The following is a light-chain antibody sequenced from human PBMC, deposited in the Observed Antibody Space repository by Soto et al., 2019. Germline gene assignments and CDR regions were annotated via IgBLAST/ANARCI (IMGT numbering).Light chain of an antibody. CDR1: RTDGVRCNY. V-gene: IGLV2-8*01. J-gene: IGLJ3*02. CDR3: CSYDVRNVVL. Sequence: QSALTQRPYASGSPGQSVTVSCTGTRTDGVRCNYVSGYHKHQGNVPKRLISEVTRRPSGVPDRFSGSKAGTTAYLTVSGLRTEDEAHYYCCSYDVRNVVLFGGGTQLTVL. CDR2: EVT.